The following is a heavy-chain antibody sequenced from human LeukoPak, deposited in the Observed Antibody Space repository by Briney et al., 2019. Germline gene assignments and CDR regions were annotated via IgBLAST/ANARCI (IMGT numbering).Heavy chain of an antibody. Sequence: PSETLSLTCAVSGGSISSSNWWSWVRQPPGKGLEWIGEIYHSGSTNYNPSLKSRVTISVDKSKNQFSLKLSSVTAADTAVYYCARLWDYYDSSGYYFDYWGQGTLVTVSS. D-gene: IGHD3-22*01. J-gene: IGHJ4*02. V-gene: IGHV4-4*02. CDR2: IYHSGST. CDR3: ARLWDYYDSSGYYFDY. CDR1: GGSISSSNW.